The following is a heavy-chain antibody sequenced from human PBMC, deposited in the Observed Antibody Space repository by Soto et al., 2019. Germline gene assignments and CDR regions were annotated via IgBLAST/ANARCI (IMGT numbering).Heavy chain of an antibody. CDR3: ARVERKVYYYGSGSSPHFDY. D-gene: IGHD3-10*01. J-gene: IGHJ4*02. V-gene: IGHV1-2*02. CDR1: GYTFTGYY. CDR2: INPNSGGT. Sequence: GASVKVSCKASGYTFTGYYMHWVRQAPGQGLELMGWINPNSGGTNYAQKFQGRVTMTRDTSISTAYMELSRLRSDDTAVYYCARVERKVYYYGSGSSPHFDYWGQGTLVTVSS.